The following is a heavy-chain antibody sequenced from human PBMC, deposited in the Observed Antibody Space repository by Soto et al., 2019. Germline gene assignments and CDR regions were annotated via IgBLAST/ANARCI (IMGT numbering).Heavy chain of an antibody. J-gene: IGHJ4*02. CDR3: ARDPGLVRGYSGYDTEGYFDY. CDR2: IWYDGSNK. D-gene: IGHD5-12*01. Sequence: QVQLVESGGGVVQPGRSLRLSYAASGFTFSSYGMHWVRQAPGKGLEWVAVIWYDGSNKYYADSVKGRFTISRDNSKNTLYLQMNSLRAEDTAVYYCARDPGLVRGYSGYDTEGYFDYWGQGTLVTVSS. V-gene: IGHV3-33*08. CDR1: GFTFSSYG.